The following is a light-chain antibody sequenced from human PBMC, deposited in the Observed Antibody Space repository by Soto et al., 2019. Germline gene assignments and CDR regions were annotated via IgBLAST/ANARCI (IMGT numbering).Light chain of an antibody. CDR3: QQYNKWPLS. V-gene: IGKV3D-15*01. J-gene: IGKJ4*01. CDR2: VAS. Sequence: EIVMTQSPATLPVSPGERATLSCRASQSVSSNLACYQQKPGQAPRLLIYVASTRATGIPAMFSGSGSGTEFTLTISSLQSEDFAVYYCQQYNKWPLSFGGGTKVEIK. CDR1: QSVSSN.